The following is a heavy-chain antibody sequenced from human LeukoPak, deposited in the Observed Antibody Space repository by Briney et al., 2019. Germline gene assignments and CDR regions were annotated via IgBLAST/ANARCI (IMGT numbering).Heavy chain of an antibody. V-gene: IGHV3-23*01. CDR1: GFTFSSYA. Sequence: PGGSLRLSCAASGFTFSSYAMSWVRQAPGRGLEWVSAIGGSGGSTYYADSVKGRFTISRDNSKNTLYLQMNSLRAEDTAVYYCAKYRVLTGPLPWYWGQGTLVTVSS. J-gene: IGHJ4*02. CDR2: IGGSGGST. D-gene: IGHD3-9*01. CDR3: AKYRVLTGPLPWY.